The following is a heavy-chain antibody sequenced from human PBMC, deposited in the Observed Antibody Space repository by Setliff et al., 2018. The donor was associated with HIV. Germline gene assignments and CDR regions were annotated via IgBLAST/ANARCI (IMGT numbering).Heavy chain of an antibody. J-gene: IGHJ4*02. D-gene: IGHD2-8*01. CDR2: VHYSGST. V-gene: IGHV4-59*01. Sequence: SSETLSLTCTVSGRSMSYNYWTWIRQSPGKGLEWIGYVHYSGSTRYNPSLKSRVTISVDTSKKKFSLKLTSMTATDTAVYYCASEKKAWRVCDYFYEYWGQGVPVTVSS. CDR3: ASEKKAWRVCDYFYEY. CDR1: GRSMSYNY.